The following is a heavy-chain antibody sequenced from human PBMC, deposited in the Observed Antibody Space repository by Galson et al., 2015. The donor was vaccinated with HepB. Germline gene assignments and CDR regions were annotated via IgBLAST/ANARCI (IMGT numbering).Heavy chain of an antibody. D-gene: IGHD2-21*02. CDR3: ARDEVQYCGGDCYSRWFDP. CDR2: TYYRSKWYN. J-gene: IGHJ5*02. Sequence: CAISGDSVSSHSAAWNWIRQSPSRGLEWLGRTYYRSKWYNDYAVSVKSRITINPDTSKNQFSLQLSSVTPEDTAVYYCARDEVQYCGGDCYSRWFDPWGQGTLVTVSS. CDR1: GDSVSSHSAA. V-gene: IGHV6-1*01.